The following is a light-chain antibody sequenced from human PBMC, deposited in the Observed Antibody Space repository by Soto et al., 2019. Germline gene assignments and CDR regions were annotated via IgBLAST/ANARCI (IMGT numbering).Light chain of an antibody. CDR3: FQDYNYPRT. CDR2: GTS. J-gene: IGKJ1*01. Sequence: AIQMTQSPSSLSASVGDRVTITCRPSQGMRNELGWYQQRPGKAPKLLIFGTSTLQTGVPSRFSGSGSGTDFTLTISRLQPEDFATYYCFQDYNYPRTIGQGTKVEV. CDR1: QGMRNE. V-gene: IGKV1-6*01.